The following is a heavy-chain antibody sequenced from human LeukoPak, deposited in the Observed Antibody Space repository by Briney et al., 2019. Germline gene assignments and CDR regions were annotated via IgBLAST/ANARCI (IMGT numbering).Heavy chain of an antibody. Sequence: SETLSLTCAVYGGSFSGYYWSWIRQPPGKGLEWIGEINHSGSTNYNPSLKSRVTISVDTSKNQFSLKLSSVTAADTAVYYCARLYDFWSGYYMDVWGKGTTVTVSS. J-gene: IGHJ6*03. V-gene: IGHV4-34*01. CDR3: ARLYDFWSGYYMDV. CDR1: GGSFSGYY. CDR2: INHSGST. D-gene: IGHD3-3*01.